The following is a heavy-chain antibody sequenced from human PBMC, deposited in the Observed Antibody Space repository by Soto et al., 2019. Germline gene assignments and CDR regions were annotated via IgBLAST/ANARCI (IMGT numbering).Heavy chain of an antibody. CDR2: IKSDGSTT. V-gene: IGHV3-74*01. J-gene: IGHJ4*02. Sequence: GGPCTPPGLASVFPSSGYGLHWVRQAPGKGPVWVSRIKSDGSTTDYADSVKGRFTISRDNARNTLFLQMSSLRVEDTALYYCARDLTGAHDCWGQGTLVTVSS. D-gene: IGHD1-26*01. CDR1: VFPSSGYG. CDR3: ARDLTGAHDC.